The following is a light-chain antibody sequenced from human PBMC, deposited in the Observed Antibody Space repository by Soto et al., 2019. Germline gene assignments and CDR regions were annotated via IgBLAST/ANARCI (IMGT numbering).Light chain of an antibody. Sequence: EIVMTQSPATMSVSPGERATLSCRASQSVRTNLAWYQQKPGQAPRLLIYGASTRATGIPARFSGGGSGTEFTLIISSLQSEDFAVYYCQHYNNWPPWTFGQGTKVETK. CDR1: QSVRTN. V-gene: IGKV3-15*01. CDR2: GAS. J-gene: IGKJ1*01. CDR3: QHYNNWPPWT.